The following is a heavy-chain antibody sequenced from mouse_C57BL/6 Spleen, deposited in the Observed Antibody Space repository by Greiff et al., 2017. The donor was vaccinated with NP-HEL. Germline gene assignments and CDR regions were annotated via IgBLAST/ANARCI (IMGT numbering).Heavy chain of an antibody. Sequence: QVQLQQPGAELVRPGSSVKLSCKASGYTFTSYWMHWVKQRPIQGLEWIGNIDPSDSETHYNQKFKDKATLTVDKSSSTAYMQLSSLTSEDSAVYYCARRDDYAAMDYWGQGTSVTVSS. CDR3: ARRDDYAAMDY. J-gene: IGHJ4*01. CDR2: IDPSDSET. V-gene: IGHV1-52*01. CDR1: GYTFTSYW.